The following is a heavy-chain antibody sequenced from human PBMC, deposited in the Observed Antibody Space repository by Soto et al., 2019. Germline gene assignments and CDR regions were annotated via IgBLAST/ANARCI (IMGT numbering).Heavy chain of an antibody. D-gene: IGHD3-10*02. J-gene: IGHJ6*02. Sequence: ASVKVSCKASGDTFSSYAISWVRQAPGKGLEWMGKIIPTFGRTNYAQKFQGRLTISADDSTSTAYMELTSLESDVTAVYYCARDPLSSFAMDVWGQGTTVTVSS. CDR1: GDTFSSYA. CDR3: ARDPLSSFAMDV. V-gene: IGHV1-69*13. CDR2: IIPTFGRT.